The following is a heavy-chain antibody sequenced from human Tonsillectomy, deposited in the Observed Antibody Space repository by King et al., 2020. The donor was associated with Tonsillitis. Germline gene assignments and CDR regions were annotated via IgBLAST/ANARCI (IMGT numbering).Heavy chain of an antibody. Sequence: QLVQSGAEVKKPGASVKVSCKASGYTFTGYYMHWVRQAPGQGLEWMGWINPNSGGTNYAQKFPGRVTMTSDTSISTAYMELSRLRSDDTAVYYCARATLRIAAAGTSIWFGPWGQGTLVTVSS. D-gene: IGHD6-13*01. V-gene: IGHV1-2*02. CDR3: ARATLRIAAAGTSIWFGP. CDR2: INPNSGGT. J-gene: IGHJ5*02. CDR1: GYTFTGYY.